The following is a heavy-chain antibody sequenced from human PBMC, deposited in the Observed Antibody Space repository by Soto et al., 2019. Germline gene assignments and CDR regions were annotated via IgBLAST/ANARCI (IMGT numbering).Heavy chain of an antibody. V-gene: IGHV3-33*01. Sequence: GGSLRLSCAASGFTFSSYGMHWVRQAPGKGLEWVAVIWYDGSNKYYADSVKGRFTISRDNSKNTLYLQMNSLRAEDTAVYYCARDLGLNYYDSSGYEKPLDYWGQGTLVTVSS. CDR1: GFTFSSYG. CDR2: IWYDGSNK. CDR3: ARDLGLNYYDSSGYEKPLDY. D-gene: IGHD3-22*01. J-gene: IGHJ4*02.